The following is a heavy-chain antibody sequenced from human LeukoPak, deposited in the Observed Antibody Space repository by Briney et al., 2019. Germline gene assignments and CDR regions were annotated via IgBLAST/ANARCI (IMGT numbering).Heavy chain of an antibody. Sequence: GGSLRLSCAASGFTFSSYGMHWVRQAPGKGLEWVAFIRYDGSNKYYADSVKGRFTISRDNSKNTLYLQMNSLRAEDTAVYYCAKGRTSGYDFFRYWGQGTLVTVSS. V-gene: IGHV3-30*02. J-gene: IGHJ4*02. CDR3: AKGRTSGYDFFRY. CDR1: GFTFSSYG. CDR2: IRYDGSNK. D-gene: IGHD5-12*01.